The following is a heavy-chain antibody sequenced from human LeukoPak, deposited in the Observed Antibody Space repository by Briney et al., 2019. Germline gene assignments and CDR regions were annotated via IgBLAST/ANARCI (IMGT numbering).Heavy chain of an antibody. CDR3: ARGSHITAAGILDY. V-gene: IGHV3-53*01. CDR1: GFTVSSDY. D-gene: IGHD6-13*01. CDR2: LYSGDYT. J-gene: IGHJ4*02. Sequence: PGGSLRLSCAASGFTVSSDYMSWVRQAPGKGLEWVSVLYSGDYTSYADSVKGRFTISRDNSKNTLYLQMNNLSAEDTALYYCARGSHITAAGILDYWGQGTLVTVSS.